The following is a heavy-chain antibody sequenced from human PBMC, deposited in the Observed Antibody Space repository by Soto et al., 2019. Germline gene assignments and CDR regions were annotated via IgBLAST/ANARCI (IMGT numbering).Heavy chain of an antibody. CDR1: GFTVSSNY. V-gene: IGHV3-66*01. J-gene: IGHJ3*02. CDR2: IYSGGST. CDR3: ARDLNPYCGSTSCYSGDALDAFDI. Sequence: GGSLRLSCAASGFTVSSNYMSWVRQAPGKGLEWVSVIYSGGSTYYADSVKGRFTISRDNSKNTLYLQMNSLRAEDTAVYYCARDLNPYCGSTSCYSGDALDAFDIWGQGTMVTVSS. D-gene: IGHD2-2*01.